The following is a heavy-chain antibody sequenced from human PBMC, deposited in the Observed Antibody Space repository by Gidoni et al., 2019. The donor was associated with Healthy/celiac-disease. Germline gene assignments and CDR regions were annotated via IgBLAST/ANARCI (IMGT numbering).Heavy chain of an antibody. D-gene: IGHD3-10*01. J-gene: IGHJ6*04. V-gene: IGHV3-48*01. CDR1: GFTFSSYR. CDR2: ISSISSTI. Sequence: EVQLVESGGGLVQPGGSLRLSCAASGFTFSSYRMNWVRQAPGKGLECVSYISSISSTIYYADSVKGRFTISRDNAKNSLYLQMNSLRAEDTAVYYCARDHGSGTRQTYGMDVWGKGTTVTVSS. CDR3: ARDHGSGTRQTYGMDV.